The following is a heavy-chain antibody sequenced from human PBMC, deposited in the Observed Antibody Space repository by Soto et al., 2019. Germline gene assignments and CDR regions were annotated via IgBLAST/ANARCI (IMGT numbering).Heavy chain of an antibody. CDR1: GGSVSSGSYY. CDR3: ARGLEYCTNGVCENWFDP. CDR2: IYYSGST. Sequence: SETLSLTCTVSGGSVSSGSYYWSWIRQPPGKGLEWIGYIYYSGSTNYNPSLKSRVTISVDTSKNQFSLKLSSVTAADTAVYYFARGLEYCTNGVCENWFDPWGQGTLVTVSS. J-gene: IGHJ5*02. D-gene: IGHD2-8*01. V-gene: IGHV4-61*01.